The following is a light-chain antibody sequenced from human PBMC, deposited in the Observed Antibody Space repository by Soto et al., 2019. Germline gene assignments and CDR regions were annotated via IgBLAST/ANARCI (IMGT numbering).Light chain of an antibody. CDR1: SSNIGGNS. CDR2: DDD. J-gene: IGLJ1*01. V-gene: IGLV1-51*01. Sequence: QSVLTQPPSVSAAPGQRVTISCSGSSSNIGGNSVSWYQQLPGTAPKLLIYDDDKRPSGIPDRFSGSKSGTSATLGITGFQTGDEDDYCCAAWDDSLNEYVFGDGTKVTVL. CDR3: AAWDDSLNEYV.